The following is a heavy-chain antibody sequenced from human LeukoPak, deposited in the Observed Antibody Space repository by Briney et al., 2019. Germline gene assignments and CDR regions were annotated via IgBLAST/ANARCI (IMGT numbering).Heavy chain of an antibody. Sequence: GGSLRLSCVASGFTFSTYTMNWVRQAPGKGLEWVSAIRGRGGSTYYADSVKGRFTISRDNSKNTLYLQMNSLRAEDTAVYYCAKLLNDYGDYYFDYWGQGTLVTVSS. V-gene: IGHV3-23*01. J-gene: IGHJ4*02. D-gene: IGHD4-17*01. CDR1: GFTFSTYT. CDR2: IRGRGGST. CDR3: AKLLNDYGDYYFDY.